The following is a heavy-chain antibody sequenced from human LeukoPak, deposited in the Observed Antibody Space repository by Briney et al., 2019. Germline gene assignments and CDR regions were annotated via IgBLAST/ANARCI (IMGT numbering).Heavy chain of an antibody. J-gene: IGHJ4*02. D-gene: IGHD3-9*01. Sequence: GGSLRLSCAASGFTFSSYSLNWVRQAPGKGLEYVSAISSNGQSTYYADSVKGRFTISRDNSENTVYLQMGSLRAEDMAVYYCARGRWVDIVTHGFDYWGQGSLVTVSS. CDR1: GFTFSSYS. V-gene: IGHV3-64*02. CDR2: ISSNGQST. CDR3: ARGRWVDIVTHGFDY.